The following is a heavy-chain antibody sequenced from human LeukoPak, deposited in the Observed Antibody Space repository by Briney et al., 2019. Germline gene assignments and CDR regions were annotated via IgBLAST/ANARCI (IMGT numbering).Heavy chain of an antibody. CDR3: ARDRQHYYDSSGYYTGVYFDY. D-gene: IGHD3-22*01. CDR1: GFTISSNY. V-gene: IGHV3-66*02. J-gene: IGHJ4*02. CDR2: IYSGGST. Sequence: GGSLRLSCAASGFTISSNYMSWVRQAPGKGLEWVSVIYSGGSTYYSDSVKGRFTISRDNSKNTLYLQMNSLRAEDTAVYYCARDRQHYYDSSGYYTGVYFDYWGQGALVTVSS.